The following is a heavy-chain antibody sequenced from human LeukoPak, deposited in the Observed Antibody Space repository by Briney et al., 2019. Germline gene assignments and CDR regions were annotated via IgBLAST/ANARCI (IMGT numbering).Heavy chain of an antibody. V-gene: IGHV3-30*18. D-gene: IGHD2-15*01. CDR3: AKDRGRYCSGGSCYSLDY. CDR2: ISYDGSNK. CDR1: GFTFSSYG. Sequence: GRSLRLSCAASGFTFSSYGMHWVRQAPGKGLEWVAVISYDGSNKYYADSVKGRFTISRDNSKNTLYLQMNSLRAEDTAVYYYAKDRGRYCSGGSCYSLDYWGQGTLVTVSS. J-gene: IGHJ4*02.